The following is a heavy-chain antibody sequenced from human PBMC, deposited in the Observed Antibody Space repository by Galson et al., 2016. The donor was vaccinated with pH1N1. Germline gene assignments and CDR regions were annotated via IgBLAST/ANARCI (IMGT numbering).Heavy chain of an antibody. CDR2: INYDGDTI. CDR1: GFTLNCYE. CDR3: AKGGPYCGGGCSCYGAYNWFDP. J-gene: IGHJ5*02. Sequence: SLRLSCATSGFTLNCYEMNWVRQAPGKGLEWISYINYDGDTIFYADSVKGRFTITRDNAKNSLYLHMSSLRAEDTAVYYCAKGGPYCGGGCSCYGAYNWFDPWGQGTLVTVSS. D-gene: IGHD2-21*01. V-gene: IGHV3-48*03.